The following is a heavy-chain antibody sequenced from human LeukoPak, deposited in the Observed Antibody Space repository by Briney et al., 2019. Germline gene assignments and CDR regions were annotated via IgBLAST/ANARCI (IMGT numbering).Heavy chain of an antibody. J-gene: IGHJ6*02. Sequence: ASVKVSCKASGGTFSSYAISWVRQAPGQGLEWMGGIIPIFGTANYAQKFQGRVTITADESTSTAYMELRSLRSEDTAVYYCARGVNAGEYYYYGMDVWGQGTTVTVSS. CDR2: IIPIFGTA. CDR3: ARGVNAGEYYYYGMDV. V-gene: IGHV1-69*13. CDR1: GGTFSSYA. D-gene: IGHD7-27*01.